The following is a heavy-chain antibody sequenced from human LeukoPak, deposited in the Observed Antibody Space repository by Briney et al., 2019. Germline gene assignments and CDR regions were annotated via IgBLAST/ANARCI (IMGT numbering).Heavy chain of an antibody. V-gene: IGHV4-61*02. CDR1: GGSISSGSYY. CDR2: SYTSGST. D-gene: IGHD2-2*02. J-gene: IGHJ5*02. Sequence: SQTLSLTCTVSGGSISSGSYYWSWIRQTAGKGLEWIGRSYTSGSTNYNPSLKSRVTISVDTSKNQFSLKLSSVTAADTAVYYCARGAGYCSSTSCYTWNWFDPWGQGTLVTVSS. CDR3: ARGAGYCSSTSCYTWNWFDP.